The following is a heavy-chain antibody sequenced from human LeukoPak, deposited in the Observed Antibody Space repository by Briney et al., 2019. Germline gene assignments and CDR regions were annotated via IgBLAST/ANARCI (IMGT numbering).Heavy chain of an antibody. CDR2: VSYAGTNK. J-gene: IGHJ4*02. CDR1: GFTFSSYV. D-gene: IGHD4/OR15-4a*01. Sequence: GGSLRLSCAASGFTFSSYVMNWVRQAPGKGLEWVAVVSYAGTNKYYADSVKGRFTISRDNSKNTLYLQMNSLRAEDTAVYYCAKGRGQLTFDYWGQGTLVTVSS. V-gene: IGHV3-30*04. CDR3: AKGRGQLTFDY.